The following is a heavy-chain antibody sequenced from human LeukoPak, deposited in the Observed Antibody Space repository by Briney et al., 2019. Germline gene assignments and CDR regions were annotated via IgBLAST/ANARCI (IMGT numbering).Heavy chain of an antibody. CDR3: AKDLSSVVVVAATPFGC. V-gene: IGHV3-23*01. CDR1: GFTFSSYA. CDR2: ISGSGGST. Sequence: PGGSLRLSCAASGFTFSSYAMSWVRQAPGKGLEWVSAISGSGGSTYYADSVKGRFTISRDNSKNTLYLQMNSLRAEDTAVYYCAKDLSSVVVVAATPFGCWGQGTLVAVSS. D-gene: IGHD2-15*01. J-gene: IGHJ4*02.